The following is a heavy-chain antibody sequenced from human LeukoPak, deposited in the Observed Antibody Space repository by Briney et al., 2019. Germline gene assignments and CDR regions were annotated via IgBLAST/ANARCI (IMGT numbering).Heavy chain of an antibody. J-gene: IGHJ4*02. CDR1: GFTFSSYN. CDR3: AKSGLNRFDY. D-gene: IGHD2-15*01. Sequence: PGGSLRLSCAASGFTFSSYNMNWVRQAPGKGLEWVSSISTSGIYIYYADSLKGRFTISRDNAKNTLYLQMNSLRAEDTAVYYCAKSGLNRFDYWGQGTLVTVSS. CDR2: ISTSGIYI. V-gene: IGHV3-21*04.